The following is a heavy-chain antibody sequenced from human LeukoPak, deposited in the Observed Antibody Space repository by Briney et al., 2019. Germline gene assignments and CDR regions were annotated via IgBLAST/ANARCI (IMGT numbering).Heavy chain of an antibody. J-gene: IGHJ5*02. D-gene: IGHD3-22*01. Sequence: SETLSLTCTVSGGSISSCYWSWIRQPPGKGLEWIGYIYYSGSTNYNPSLKSRVTISVDTSKNQFSLKLSSVTAADTAVYYCARHGSTMIVGANWFDPWGQGTLVTVSS. CDR2: IYYSGST. V-gene: IGHV4-59*08. CDR3: ARHGSTMIVGANWFDP. CDR1: GGSISSCY.